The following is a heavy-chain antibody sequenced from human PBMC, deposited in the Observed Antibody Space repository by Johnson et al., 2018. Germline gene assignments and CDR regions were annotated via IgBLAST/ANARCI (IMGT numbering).Heavy chain of an antibody. Sequence: QVQLVESGGGLVKPGWSXRLSCAASGFTFSDYYMSWIRQAPGKGLEWVSYISSSGSTIYYADAVKGRLTISRDNANNSLYLQMNSLRAEDTAVYYCARVWDDFWSVGSWGMDVWGQGTTVTVSS. D-gene: IGHD3-3*01. V-gene: IGHV3-11*01. CDR3: ARVWDDFWSVGSWGMDV. J-gene: IGHJ6*02. CDR1: GFTFSDYY. CDR2: ISSSGSTI.